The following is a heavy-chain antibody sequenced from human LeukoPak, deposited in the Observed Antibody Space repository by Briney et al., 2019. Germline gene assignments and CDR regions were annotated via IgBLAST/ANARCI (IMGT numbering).Heavy chain of an antibody. CDR3: ARGEYSSTYYFDY. D-gene: IGHD6-6*01. CDR1: GGAVNSYY. J-gene: IGHJ4*02. V-gene: IGHV4-4*07. CDR2: IYTSGST. Sequence: SETLSLTCTVSGGAVNSYYWTWLRQPAGKGLEWIGRIYTSGSTNYNPSLKSRVTMSVDTSKNQFSLKLSSVTAADTAVYYCARGEYSSTYYFDYWGQGTLVTVSS.